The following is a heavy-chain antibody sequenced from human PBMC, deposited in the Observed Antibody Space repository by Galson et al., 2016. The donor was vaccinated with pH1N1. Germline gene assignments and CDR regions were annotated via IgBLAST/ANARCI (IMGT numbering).Heavy chain of an antibody. D-gene: IGHD2-15*01. Sequence: SLRLSCAASGFTFSNYAMIWVRQAPGKGLEWVSIITGSGDYTDYADSVKGRFTISRDHSKDTLYLHMNSLRAEDTALYYCAKYPQITVYCAGGSCYGFDPWGQGTLVTVSS. CDR3: AKYPQITVYCAGGSCYGFDP. V-gene: IGHV3-23*01. J-gene: IGHJ5*02. CDR1: GFTFSNYA. CDR2: ITGSGDYT.